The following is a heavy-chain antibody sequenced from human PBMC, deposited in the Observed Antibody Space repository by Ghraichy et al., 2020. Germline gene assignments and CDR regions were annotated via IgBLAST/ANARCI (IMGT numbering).Heavy chain of an antibody. Sequence: GGSLRLSCAVSGFTFSGYSMNWVRQAPGKGLEWVSSISSISSYIYYADSVKGRFTISRDNAKNSLYLQMNSLRAEDTAVYYCARDADKYSGIYGWFDPWGQGTLVPVSS. V-gene: IGHV3-21*01. D-gene: IGHD1-26*01. J-gene: IGHJ5*02. CDR3: ARDADKYSGIYGWFDP. CDR2: ISSISSYI. CDR1: GFTFSGYS.